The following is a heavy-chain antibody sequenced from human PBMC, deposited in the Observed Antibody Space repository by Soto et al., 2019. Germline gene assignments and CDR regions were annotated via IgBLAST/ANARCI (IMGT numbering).Heavy chain of an antibody. Sequence: QVQLVESGGALVKPGGSLRLSCAASGFSFRDYYMSWIRQAPGKGLEWISHISGSGNTIYYADSVKGRLIISRDNAKNQLFLQMNRLRADDTAVYYWARDRRPMVVVVMGWFDPWGQGTLVTVSS. J-gene: IGHJ5*02. CDR3: ARDRRPMVVVVMGWFDP. CDR1: GFSFRDYY. D-gene: IGHD3-22*01. CDR2: ISGSGNTI. V-gene: IGHV3-11*01.